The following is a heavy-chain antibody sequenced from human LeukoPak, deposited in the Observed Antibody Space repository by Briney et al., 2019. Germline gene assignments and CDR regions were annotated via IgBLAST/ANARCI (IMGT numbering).Heavy chain of an antibody. Sequence: GGSLGLSCAASGLTFSNYAMTWVRQAPGKGLEWVSAISTNGVRTYYADSVKGRFTVSRDNFKNTLYLQMNSLRAEDTALYYCARKLWHRNDCWGQGTLVTVSS. CDR1: GLTFSNYA. J-gene: IGHJ4*02. V-gene: IGHV3-23*01. CDR3: ARKLWHRNDC. CDR2: ISTNGVRT. D-gene: IGHD3-16*01.